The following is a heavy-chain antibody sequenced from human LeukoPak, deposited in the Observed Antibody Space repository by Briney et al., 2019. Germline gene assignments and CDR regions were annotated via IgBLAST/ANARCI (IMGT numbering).Heavy chain of an antibody. CDR2: IDRSGSYI. CDR3: GMRGLTFD. V-gene: IGHV3-21*01. J-gene: IGHJ4*02. Sequence: PGGSLRLSRAASGFTFSTLDFNWVRQAPGRGLEWVSSIDRSGSYIYYADSVKGRFTISRDNAKNSLYLQMDSLRAEDTAVYYCGMRGLTFDWGQGTLVTVSS. D-gene: IGHD3-22*01. CDR1: GFTFSTLD.